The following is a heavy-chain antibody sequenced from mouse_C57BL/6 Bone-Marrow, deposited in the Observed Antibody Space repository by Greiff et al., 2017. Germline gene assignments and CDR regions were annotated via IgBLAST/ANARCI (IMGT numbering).Heavy chain of an antibody. Sequence: EVQLQQSGPELVKPGASVKISCKASGYTFTDYYMNWVKQSHGKSLEWIGDINPNNGGTSYNQKFKGKATLTVDKSSSTAYMALRSLTSEDSAVYYCARDSATFYFDYWGQGTTLTVSS. CDR2: INPNNGGT. D-gene: IGHD6-1*01. V-gene: IGHV1-26*01. CDR3: ARDSATFYFDY. J-gene: IGHJ2*01. CDR1: GYTFTDYY.